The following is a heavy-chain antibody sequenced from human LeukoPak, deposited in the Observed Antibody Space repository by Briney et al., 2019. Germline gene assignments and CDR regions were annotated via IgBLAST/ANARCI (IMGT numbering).Heavy chain of an antibody. J-gene: IGHJ3*02. CDR1: GFNFDDYA. CDR2: IRGGGTSE. V-gene: IGHV3-23*01. D-gene: IGHD4-17*01. CDR3: ARDPNGDYIGAFDM. Sequence: TGGSLRLSCAASGFNFDDYAMMWVRQAPGKGPEWVSAIRGGGTSEFYADSVKGRFRISRDNSKDTLFLQMNSLRAEDTAVYYCARDPNGDYIGAFDMWGPGTMVTVSS.